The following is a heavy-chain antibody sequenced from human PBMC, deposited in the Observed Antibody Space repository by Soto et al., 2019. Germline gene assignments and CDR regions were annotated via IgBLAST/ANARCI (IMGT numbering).Heavy chain of an antibody. Sequence: SVKVSCKASGGTFSSYAISWVRQAPGQGLEWMGGIIPIFGTANYAQKFQGRVTITADESTSTAYMELSSLRSEDTAVYYCARPTRNYLNYYYYYGMDVWGQGTTVTVSS. CDR1: GGTFSSYA. D-gene: IGHD4-4*01. CDR2: IIPIFGTA. V-gene: IGHV1-69*13. CDR3: ARPTRNYLNYYYYYGMDV. J-gene: IGHJ6*02.